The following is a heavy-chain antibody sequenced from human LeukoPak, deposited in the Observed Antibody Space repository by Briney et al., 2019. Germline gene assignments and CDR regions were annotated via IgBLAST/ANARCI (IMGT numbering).Heavy chain of an antibody. D-gene: IGHD3-22*01. CDR2: ISGSGGST. CDR3: AKKGSYDSSGYYLWKH. CDR1: GFTFSSYA. V-gene: IGHV3-23*01. J-gene: IGHJ1*01. Sequence: GGSLRLSCAASGFTFSSYAMSWVRQAPGKGLEGVSAISGSGGSTYYADSVKGRFTISRDNSKNTLYLQMNSLRAEDTAVYYCAKKGSYDSSGYYLWKHWGQGTLVTVSS.